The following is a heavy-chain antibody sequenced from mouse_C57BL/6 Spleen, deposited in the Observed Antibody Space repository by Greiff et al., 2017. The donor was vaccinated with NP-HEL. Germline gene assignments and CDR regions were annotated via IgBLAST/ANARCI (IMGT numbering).Heavy chain of an antibody. CDR1: GSTFTSYW. CDR2: IHPSDSDT. J-gene: IGHJ2*01. D-gene: IGHD1-1*01. CDR3: ATLYYYGSSSYYFDY. Sequence: QVQLQQPGAELVKPGASVKVSCKASGSTFTSYWMHWVKQRPGQGLEWIGRIHPSDSDTNYNQKFKGKATLTVDKSSSTAYMQLSSLTSEDSAVYYCATLYYYGSSSYYFDYWGQGTTRTVSS. V-gene: IGHV1-74*01.